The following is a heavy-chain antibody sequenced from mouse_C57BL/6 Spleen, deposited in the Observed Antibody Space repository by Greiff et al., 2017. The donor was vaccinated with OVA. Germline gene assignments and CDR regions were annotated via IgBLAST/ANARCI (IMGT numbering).Heavy chain of an antibody. CDR1: GFSFTSYG. D-gene: IGHD4-1*01. CDR3: ARNLGLGRGFAY. V-gene: IGHV2-2*01. CDR2: LWSGGST. J-gene: IGHJ3*01. Sequence: QVQLQQSGPGLVQPSQSLSITCTVSGFSFTSYGVHWVRQSPGKGLEWLGVLWSGGSTDYHAAFISRLSISKDNSKSQVFFKMNSLQADDTAIYYCARNLGLGRGFAYWGQGTLVTVSA.